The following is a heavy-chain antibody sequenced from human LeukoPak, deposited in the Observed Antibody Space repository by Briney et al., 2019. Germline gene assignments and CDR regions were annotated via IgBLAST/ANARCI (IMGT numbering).Heavy chain of an antibody. D-gene: IGHD2-2*01. CDR2: ISGYNGYT. Sequence: GASVKVSCKASGYTFTNYGGSWVRQAPGQGLEWMGWISGYNGYTNYAQKFQFRVTMTTDTSTSTAYMELRSLTSDDTAVYYCARDSWGYCSSTSCYSDDAFDIWGQGTMVTVSS. V-gene: IGHV1-18*01. CDR3: ARDSWGYCSSTSCYSDDAFDI. J-gene: IGHJ3*02. CDR1: GYTFTNYG.